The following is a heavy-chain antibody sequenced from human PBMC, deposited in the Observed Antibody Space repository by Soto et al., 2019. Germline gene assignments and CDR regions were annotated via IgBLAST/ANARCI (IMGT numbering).Heavy chain of an antibody. D-gene: IGHD3-22*01. CDR2: INPNSGGT. J-gene: IGHJ6*02. CDR3: ARGRATGGGYYPKGRYGMDV. Sequence: GASVKVSCKASGYTFTGYYMHWVRQAPGQGLEWMGWINPNSGGTNYAQKFQGWVTMTRDTSISTAYMELSRLRSDDTAVYYCARGRATGGGYYPKGRYGMDVCGQGPTVTVYS. CDR1: GYTFTGYY. V-gene: IGHV1-2*04.